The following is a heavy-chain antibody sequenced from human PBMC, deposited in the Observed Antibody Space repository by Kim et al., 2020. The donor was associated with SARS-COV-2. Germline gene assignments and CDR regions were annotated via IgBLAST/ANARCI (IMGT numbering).Heavy chain of an antibody. Sequence: ASVKVSCKTSGYTFTNYAMNWVRQAPGQGLEWMGWINTKTGIPTYAQGFTGRFVFSLDTSVNTAYLQISSLTAEDTAVYYCAKISSNNPFWGQGTLVTVSX. D-gene: IGHD1-1*01. CDR2: INTKTGIP. CDR1: GYTFTNYA. V-gene: IGHV7-4-1*02. CDR3: AKISSNNPF. J-gene: IGHJ4*02.